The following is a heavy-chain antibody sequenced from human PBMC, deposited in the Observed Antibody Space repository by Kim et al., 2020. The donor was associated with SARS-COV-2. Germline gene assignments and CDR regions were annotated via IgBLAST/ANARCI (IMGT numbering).Heavy chain of an antibody. V-gene: IGHV5-10-1*01. Sequence: GESLKISCKGSGYSFTSYWISWVRQMPGKGLEWMGRIDPSDSYTNYSPSFQGHVTISADKSIRTAYLQWSSLKASDTAMYYCARHVGPGDRDFDWLLSNWYFDLWGRGTLVTVSS. J-gene: IGHJ2*01. CDR1: GYSFTSYW. CDR3: ARHVGPGDRDFDWLLSNWYFDL. CDR2: IDPSDSYT. D-gene: IGHD3-9*01.